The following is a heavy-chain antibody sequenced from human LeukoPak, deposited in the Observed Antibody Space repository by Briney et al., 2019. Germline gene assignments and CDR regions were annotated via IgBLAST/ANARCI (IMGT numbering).Heavy chain of an antibody. V-gene: IGHV3-23*01. CDR2: ISGSGGST. D-gene: IGHD3-22*01. Sequence: GGSLRLSCAASGFTFSSYAMSWVRQAPGKGLEWVSAISGSGGSTYYADSVKGRFTISRDNSKSTLYLQMNSLRAEDTAVYYCAKDIVVVTHGDYWGQGTLVTVSS. CDR3: AKDIVVVTHGDY. CDR1: GFTFSSYA. J-gene: IGHJ4*02.